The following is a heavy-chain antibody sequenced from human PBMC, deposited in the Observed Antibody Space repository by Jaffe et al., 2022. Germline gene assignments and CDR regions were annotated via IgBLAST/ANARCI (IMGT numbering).Heavy chain of an antibody. D-gene: IGHD2-15*01. Sequence: EVQLVESGGGLVQPGGSLRLSCAASGFTFSSYWMHWVRQAPGKGLVWVSRINSDGSSTSYADSVKGRFTISRDNAKNTLYLQMNSLRAEDTAVYYCARDLGYCSGGSCYSGYYFDYWGQGTLVTVSS. CDR2: INSDGSST. CDR3: ARDLGYCSGGSCYSGYYFDY. J-gene: IGHJ4*02. CDR1: GFTFSSYW. V-gene: IGHV3-74*01.